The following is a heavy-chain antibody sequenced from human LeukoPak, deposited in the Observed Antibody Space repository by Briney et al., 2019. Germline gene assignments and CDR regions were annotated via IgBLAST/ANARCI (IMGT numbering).Heavy chain of an antibody. CDR1: GGSISSYY. V-gene: IGHV4-59*08. CDR3: ASTNYDSSGYYYGY. J-gene: IGHJ4*02. CDR2: IYYSGST. D-gene: IGHD3-22*01. Sequence: SETLSLTCTVSGGSISSYYWSWIRQPPGKGLEWIGYIYYSGSTNYNPSLKSRVTISVDTSRNQFSLKLSSVTAADTAVYYCASTNYDSSGYYYGYWGQGTLVTLSS.